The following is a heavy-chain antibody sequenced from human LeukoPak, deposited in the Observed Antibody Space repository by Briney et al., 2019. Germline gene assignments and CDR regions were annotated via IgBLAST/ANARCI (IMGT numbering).Heavy chain of an antibody. CDR3: AKDRYSGSYLGQCYFDY. D-gene: IGHD1-26*01. CDR2: ILYDGGGK. J-gene: IGHJ4*02. V-gene: IGHV3-30*02. Sequence: PGGSLRLSCAASGFTFTDYGIHWVRQAPGKGLEWVAFILYDGGGKYYGDSVKGRFTISRDNSKNMLFLQMNSLRADDTAVYYCAKDRYSGSYLGQCYFDYWGQGTLVTVSS. CDR1: GFTFTDYG.